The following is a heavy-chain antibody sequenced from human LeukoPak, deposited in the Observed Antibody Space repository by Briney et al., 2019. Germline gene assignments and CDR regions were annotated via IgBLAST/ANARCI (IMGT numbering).Heavy chain of an antibody. CDR3: AKDIVVVVAATGSIDP. CDR2: ISGSGGST. D-gene: IGHD2-15*01. CDR1: GFTFSSYS. J-gene: IGHJ5*02. V-gene: IGHV3-23*01. Sequence: GGSLRLSCAASGFTFSSYSMNWVRQAPGKGLEWVSAISGSGGSTYYADSVKGRFTISRDNSKNALYLQMNSLRAEDTAVYYCAKDIVVVVAATGSIDPWGQGTLVTVSS.